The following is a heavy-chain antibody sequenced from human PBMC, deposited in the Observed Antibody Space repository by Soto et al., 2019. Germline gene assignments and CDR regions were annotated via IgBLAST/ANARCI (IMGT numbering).Heavy chain of an antibody. V-gene: IGHV3-30*18. Sequence: PGGSLRLTCAASGFTFITYGMHWVRQAPGKGLEWVAVILYDGSHKYYADSVKGRFTISRDTSKNTLYLQMNSLRAEDTAVYYCAKGERETVAARPSYYYYMDVWGKGTTVTVSS. J-gene: IGHJ6*03. CDR2: ILYDGSHK. D-gene: IGHD6-6*01. CDR3: AKGERETVAARPSYYYYMDV. CDR1: GFTFITYG.